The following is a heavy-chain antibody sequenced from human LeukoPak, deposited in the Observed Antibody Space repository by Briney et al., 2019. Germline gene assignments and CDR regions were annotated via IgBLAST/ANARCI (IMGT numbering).Heavy chain of an antibody. CDR3: ARGSSSDWYGAPFDY. D-gene: IGHD6-13*01. Sequence: PSETLSLTCAVYGGSFSGYYWSWIRQPPGKGLEWIGEINHSGSTNYNPSLKGRVTISVDTSKNQFSLKLSSVTAADTAVYYCARGSSSDWYGAPFDYWGQGTLVTVSS. J-gene: IGHJ4*02. CDR1: GGSFSGYY. V-gene: IGHV4-34*01. CDR2: INHSGST.